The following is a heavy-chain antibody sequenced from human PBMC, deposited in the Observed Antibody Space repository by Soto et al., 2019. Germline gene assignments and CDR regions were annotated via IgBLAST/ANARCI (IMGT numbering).Heavy chain of an antibody. Sequence: QVQLVQSGAEVKKPGSSVKVSCKASGGTFSSYAISWVRQAPGQGLEWMGGIIPIFGTANYAQKFQGRVTITADESTSTAYMELSSLRSEDTAVYYCARDPCTNVVCYYYYYGMDVWGQGTTVTVSS. CDR1: GGTFSSYA. CDR3: ARDPCTNVVCYYYYYGMDV. V-gene: IGHV1-69*12. D-gene: IGHD2-8*01. J-gene: IGHJ6*02. CDR2: IIPIFGTA.